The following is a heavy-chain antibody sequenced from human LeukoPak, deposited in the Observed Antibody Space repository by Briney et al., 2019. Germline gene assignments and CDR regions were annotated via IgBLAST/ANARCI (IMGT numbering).Heavy chain of an antibody. CDR3: ARRVYYDITLGDAFDI. V-gene: IGHV4-39*07. Sequence: SETLSLTCTVSGGSISSSNYYWGWIRQPPGKGLEWIGNIDYNEITYYNPSLKSRVTISVDTSKTQLSLKLNSVTAADTAVYYCARRVYYDITLGDAFDIWGQGTMVTVSS. D-gene: IGHD3-9*01. CDR2: IDYNEIT. CDR1: GGSISSSNYY. J-gene: IGHJ3*02.